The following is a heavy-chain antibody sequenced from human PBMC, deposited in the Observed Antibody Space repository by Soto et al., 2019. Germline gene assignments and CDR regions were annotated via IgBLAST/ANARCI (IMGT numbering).Heavy chain of an antibody. CDR1: GYTFSSFG. Sequence: GASVKVSCKASGYTFSSFGISWVRQAPGQGLEWMGWLSTYIGDTNYAQKFQGRVTVTSDTSSNTAYMELKTLRSDDTAIYYCARDADILTGSDAFDIWGQGTMVTVSS. J-gene: IGHJ3*02. V-gene: IGHV1-18*01. CDR3: ARDADILTGSDAFDI. D-gene: IGHD3-9*01. CDR2: LSTYIGDT.